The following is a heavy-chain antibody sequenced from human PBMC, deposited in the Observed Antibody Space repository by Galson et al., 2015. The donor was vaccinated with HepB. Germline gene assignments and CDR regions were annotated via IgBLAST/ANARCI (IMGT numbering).Heavy chain of an antibody. CDR3: ARARIQLWSDGAFDI. CDR2: MNAGNGNT. D-gene: IGHD5-18*01. J-gene: IGHJ3*02. CDR1: GYTFTSYA. V-gene: IGHV1-3*01. Sequence: SVKVSCKASGYTFTSYAMHWVRQAPGQRLEWMGWMNAGNGNTKYSQKFQGRVTITRDTSASTAYMDLSSLRSEDTAIYYCARARIQLWSDGAFDIWGQGTMVTVSS.